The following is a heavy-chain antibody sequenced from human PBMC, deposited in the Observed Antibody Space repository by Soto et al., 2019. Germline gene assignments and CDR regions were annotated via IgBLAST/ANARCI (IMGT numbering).Heavy chain of an antibody. D-gene: IGHD2-2*01. Sequence: GGSLRLSCAASGFTFSSFAMSWVRQAPGKGLEWVSGISGSGGNTYYSDSVKGRFTISRDKSKNTLYLQMNSLRAEDTAVYYCAKMGVPAASDAFDIWGQGTMVTVSS. CDR2: ISGSGGNT. CDR3: AKMGVPAASDAFDI. V-gene: IGHV3-23*01. CDR1: GFTFSSFA. J-gene: IGHJ3*02.